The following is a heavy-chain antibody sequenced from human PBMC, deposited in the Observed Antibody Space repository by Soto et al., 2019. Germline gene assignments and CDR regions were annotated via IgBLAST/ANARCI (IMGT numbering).Heavy chain of an antibody. D-gene: IGHD1-1*01. CDR1: GYNFADYW. CDR2: IYPGGSNI. V-gene: IGHV5-51*01. J-gene: IGHJ4*02. CDR3: ARHASFSTWNYFDY. Sequence: GESLKISCKGSGYNFADYWIGWVRQMPGKGLEWLGIIYPGGSNIAYSPSFQGQVTLSDDKSISTAYLQWSSLKASDTAIYYCARHASFSTWNYFDYWGQGNMVTVSS.